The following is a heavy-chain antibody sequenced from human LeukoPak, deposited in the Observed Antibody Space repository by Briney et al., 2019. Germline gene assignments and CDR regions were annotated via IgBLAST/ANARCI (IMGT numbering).Heavy chain of an antibody. V-gene: IGHV4-31*03. D-gene: IGHD3-22*01. Sequence: PSQTLSLTCTVSGGSISSGGYYWSWLRQHPGKGLEWIGYIYYSGSTYYNPSLKSRVTISVDTSKNQFSLKLSSVTAADTAVYYCARVKFRDSSGYYYFLDYWGQGTLVTVSS. CDR1: GGSISSGGYY. CDR2: IYYSGST. J-gene: IGHJ4*02. CDR3: ARVKFRDSSGYYYFLDY.